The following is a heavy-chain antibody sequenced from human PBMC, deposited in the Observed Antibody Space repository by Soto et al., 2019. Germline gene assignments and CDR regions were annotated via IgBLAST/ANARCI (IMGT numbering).Heavy chain of an antibody. V-gene: IGHV3-48*02. Sequence: EVQLVESGGGLVQPGGSLRLSCAASGFTFSSYSMNWVRQAPGKGLEWVSYISSSSSTIYYADSVKGRFTISRDNAKNSLYLQMNGLRDEDTAVYYCARDEKAQTLGYGMDVWGQGTTVTVSS. CDR1: GFTFSSYS. CDR3: ARDEKAQTLGYGMDV. CDR2: ISSSSSTI. D-gene: IGHD3-10*01. J-gene: IGHJ6*02.